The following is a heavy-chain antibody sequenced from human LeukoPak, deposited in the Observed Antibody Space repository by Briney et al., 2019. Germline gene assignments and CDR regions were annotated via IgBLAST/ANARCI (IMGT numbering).Heavy chain of an antibody. Sequence: GGSLRLSCLTSGFTFSTNAMSWVRQAPGKGLEWISGISGSGASTYYADSVTGRFTISRDNSRNTLYLQVNSLRGDDTAVYYCAKENPVGGTNYFDYWGQGTLVTVSS. CDR2: ISGSGAST. CDR1: GFTFSTNA. V-gene: IGHV3-23*01. D-gene: IGHD1-26*01. J-gene: IGHJ4*02. CDR3: AKENPVGGTNYFDY.